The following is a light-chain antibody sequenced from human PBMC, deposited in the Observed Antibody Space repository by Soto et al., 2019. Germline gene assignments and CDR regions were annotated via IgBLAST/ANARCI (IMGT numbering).Light chain of an antibody. CDR3: QQYKSVTRT. Sequence: IQMTQSPSTLSASAGDRVTITCRASQRVXNNLAWYQQKPGKAPKVLTACASTLQRGGPSRFSGSGSGTEFTLAISSLHPEDFAIYYCQQYKSVTRTFGQGTKVDIK. CDR2: CAS. CDR1: QRVXNN. V-gene: IGKV1-9*01. J-gene: IGKJ1*01.